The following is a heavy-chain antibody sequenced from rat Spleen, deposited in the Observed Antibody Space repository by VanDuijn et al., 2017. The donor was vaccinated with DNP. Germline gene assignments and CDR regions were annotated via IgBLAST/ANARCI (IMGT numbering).Heavy chain of an antibody. V-gene: IGHV2-27*01. Sequence: QVQLKESGPGLVQPSQTLSLTCTVSGFSLTRYHVHWFRQPPGKGLEWMGRVQSGGTTDYSSALKSRQIISRDASKSQVFLKMNSLQTEDTAIYFCARDSGIEAYWGQGTLVTVSS. J-gene: IGHJ3*01. CDR1: GFSLTRYH. CDR3: ARDSGIEAY. D-gene: IGHD1-1*01. CDR2: VQSGGTT.